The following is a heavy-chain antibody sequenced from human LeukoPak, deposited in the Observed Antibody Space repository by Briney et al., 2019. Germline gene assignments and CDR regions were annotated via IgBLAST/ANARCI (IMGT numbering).Heavy chain of an antibody. J-gene: IGHJ6*04. CDR2: IIPIFGTA. D-gene: IGHD3-3*01. Sequence: SVKVSCKASGGTFSSYAISWVRQAPGQGLEWMGRIIPIFGTANYAQKFRGRVTITTDESTSTAYMELSSLRSEDTAVYYCARTIFGVDTSHLLDVWGKGTTVTVSS. CDR3: ARTIFGVDTSHLLDV. V-gene: IGHV1-69*05. CDR1: GGTFSSYA.